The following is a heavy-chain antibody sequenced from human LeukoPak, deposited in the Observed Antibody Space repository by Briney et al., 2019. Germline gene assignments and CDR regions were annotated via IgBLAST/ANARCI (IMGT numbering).Heavy chain of an antibody. CDR1: GFTVRYNS. Sequence: PGGSLRLSCAASGFTVRYNSMTWVRQAPGKGLEWVSTIYADGTTYYVDSMKGRFTISIDNSKNTLDLQMNSLRAEDTAVYYCARAQLASGTDYWGQGTLVTVSS. V-gene: IGHV3-53*01. D-gene: IGHD3-3*02. CDR2: IYADGTT. J-gene: IGHJ4*02. CDR3: ARAQLASGTDY.